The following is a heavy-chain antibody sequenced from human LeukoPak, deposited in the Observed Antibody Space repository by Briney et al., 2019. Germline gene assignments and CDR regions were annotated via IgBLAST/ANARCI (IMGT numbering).Heavy chain of an antibody. CDR3: AGGTSDYYDSSGYYH. CDR2: ISYDGSNK. CDR1: GFTFSSYA. V-gene: IGHV3-30-3*01. J-gene: IGHJ5*02. D-gene: IGHD3-22*01. Sequence: GGSLRLSCAASGFTFSSYAMHWVRQAPGKGLEWVAVISYDGSNKYYADSVKGRFTISRDNSKNTLYLQMNSLRAEDTAVYYCAGGTSDYYDSSGYYHWGQGTLVTVSS.